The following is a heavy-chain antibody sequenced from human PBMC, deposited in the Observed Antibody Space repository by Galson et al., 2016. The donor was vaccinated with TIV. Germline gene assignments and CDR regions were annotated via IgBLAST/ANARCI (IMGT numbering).Heavy chain of an antibody. V-gene: IGHV4-4*07. CDR3: ARQILAVAGAPFDP. CDR2: IYSSGST. D-gene: IGHD6-19*01. J-gene: IGHJ5*02. CDR1: GGSISSYY. Sequence: SETLSLTCTVSGGSISSYYWSWIRQPAGKGLEWIGRIYSSGSTKYNTSLKSRVTMSVDTSKNQFSLNLKSVTAADTAVYYCARQILAVAGAPFDPWGQGTLVTVSS.